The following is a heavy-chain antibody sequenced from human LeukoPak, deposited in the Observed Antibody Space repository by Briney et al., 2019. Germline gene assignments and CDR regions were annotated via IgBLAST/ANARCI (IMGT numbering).Heavy chain of an antibody. Sequence: SVTISCKASGGTFSSYAISWVRQAPGQGLEWMGGIIPIFGTANYAQKFQGRVTMTEDTSTDTAYMELSSLRSEDTAVYYCATGPPMVQGGDWFDPWGQGTLVTVSS. V-gene: IGHV1-69*06. CDR2: IIPIFGTA. CDR1: GGTFSSYA. CDR3: ATGPPMVQGGDWFDP. D-gene: IGHD3-10*01. J-gene: IGHJ5*02.